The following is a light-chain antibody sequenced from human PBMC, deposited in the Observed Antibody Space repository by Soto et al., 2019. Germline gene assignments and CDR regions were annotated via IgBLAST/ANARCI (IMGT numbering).Light chain of an antibody. CDR3: QQYGSSPRT. Sequence: EIVLTQSPDTLSLSPGESATLSCRASQSVSSSYLAWYQQKPGQAPRLLIYGASNRATGIPDRFSGSGSGTDFTLTISRLEPEDFVLYYCQQYGSSPRTFGQGTRWIS. V-gene: IGKV3-20*01. CDR1: QSVSSSY. J-gene: IGKJ1*01. CDR2: GAS.